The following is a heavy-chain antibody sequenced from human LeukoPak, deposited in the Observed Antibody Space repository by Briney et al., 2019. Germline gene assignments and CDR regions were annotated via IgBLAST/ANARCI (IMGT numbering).Heavy chain of an antibody. CDR1: GFSFSGYS. V-gene: IGHV3-48*04. CDR2: ISRSSMTI. D-gene: IGHD2-21*01. CDR3: APPSYSPWP. J-gene: IGHJ5*02. Sequence: GGSLRFSCAASGFSFSGYSMNWVRQAPGKGLEWVSYISRSSMTIYYADSVRGRFTVSRDNANNSLYLQMNSLRAEDTAVYYCAPPSYSPWPWGQGTLVVVSS.